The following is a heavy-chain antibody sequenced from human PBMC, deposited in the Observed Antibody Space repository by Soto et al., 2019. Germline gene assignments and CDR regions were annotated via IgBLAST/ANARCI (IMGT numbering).Heavy chain of an antibody. CDR2: INHSGST. D-gene: IGHD3-22*01. Sequence: PSETLSLTCTVSGGSISSSSYYWSWIRQPPGKGLEWIGEINHSGSTNYNPSLKSRVTISVDTSKNQFSLKLSSVTAADTAVYYCARESRITMIVVARAARGTEYFQHWGQGTLVTVSS. CDR1: GGSISSSSYY. J-gene: IGHJ1*01. V-gene: IGHV4-39*07. CDR3: ARESRITMIVVARAARGTEYFQH.